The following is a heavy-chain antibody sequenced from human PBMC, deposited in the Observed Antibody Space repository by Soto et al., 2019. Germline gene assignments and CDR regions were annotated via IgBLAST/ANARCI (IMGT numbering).Heavy chain of an antibody. V-gene: IGHV1-24*01. Sequence: ASVKVSCKVSGYTLTELSMHWVRQAPGKGLEWMGGFDPEDGETIYAQKFQGRVTMTEDTSTDTAYMELSSLRSEDTAVYYCATRLGSGGAFDIWGQGTMVTVSS. CDR3: ATRLGSGGAFDI. CDR2: FDPEDGET. CDR1: GYTLTELS. J-gene: IGHJ3*02. D-gene: IGHD3-10*01.